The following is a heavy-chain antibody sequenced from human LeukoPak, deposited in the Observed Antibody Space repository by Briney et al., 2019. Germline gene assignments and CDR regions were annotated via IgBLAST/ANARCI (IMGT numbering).Heavy chain of an antibody. CDR3: ARGPPNWGYDY. CDR2: MSPNSGDT. J-gene: IGHJ4*02. CDR1: GYTFTSYD. D-gene: IGHD7-27*01. V-gene: IGHV1-8*01. Sequence: ASVKVSCKASGYTFTSYDFNWVRQATGQRPEWMGWMSPNSGDTGYAQKFQDRVTMTRNTSISTAYMELSSLRSDDTAVYYCARGPPNWGYDYWGPGTLVTVPS.